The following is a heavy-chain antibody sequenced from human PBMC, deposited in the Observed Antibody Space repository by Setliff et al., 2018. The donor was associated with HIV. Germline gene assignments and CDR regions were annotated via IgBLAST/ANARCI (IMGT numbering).Heavy chain of an antibody. Sequence: GESLKISCKTSGYSFTNYWVGWVRQMPGKGLEWMGLIWPGDSDTRYSPSFQGQVTISADKSISTAYLQWSSLKASDTAMYYCASSDYGGNSGHFQHWGQGTLVTVSS. J-gene: IGHJ1*01. CDR3: ASSDYGGNSGHFQH. D-gene: IGHD4-17*01. CDR1: GYSFTNYW. V-gene: IGHV5-51*01. CDR2: IWPGDSDT.